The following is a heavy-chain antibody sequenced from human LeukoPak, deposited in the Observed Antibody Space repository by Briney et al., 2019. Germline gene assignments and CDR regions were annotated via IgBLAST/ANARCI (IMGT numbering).Heavy chain of an antibody. V-gene: IGHV1-18*01. CDR1: GYTFTSYG. Sequence: WASVKASCKASGYTFTSYGISWVRQAPGQGFEWMGWISPYNGDTNYAQKLQGRVTMTTDTSTSTAYMELRSLRSDDTAVYYCARGISQLDWFDPWGQGTLVTVSS. CDR3: ARGISQLDWFDP. CDR2: ISPYNGDT. J-gene: IGHJ5*02. D-gene: IGHD6-6*01.